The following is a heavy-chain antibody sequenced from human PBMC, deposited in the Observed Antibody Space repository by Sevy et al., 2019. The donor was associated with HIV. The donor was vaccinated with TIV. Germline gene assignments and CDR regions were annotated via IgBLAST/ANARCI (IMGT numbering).Heavy chain of an antibody. D-gene: IGHD2-2*01. J-gene: IGHJ6*02. CDR1: GYTFTSYD. CDR3: ARFLSTSYYYYSAMDV. V-gene: IGHV1-8*01. CDR2: MNPNSGNT. Sequence: ASVKVSCKASGYTFTSYDINWVRQATGQGLEWMGWMNPNSGNTGYAQKFQGRVTMNRNTSISTAYMELSSLRSEDTTVYYSARFLSTSYYYYSAMDVWGQGTTVTVSS.